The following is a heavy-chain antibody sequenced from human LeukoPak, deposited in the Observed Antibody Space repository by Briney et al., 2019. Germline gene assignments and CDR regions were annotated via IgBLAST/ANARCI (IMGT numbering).Heavy chain of an antibody. CDR3: AKIPRPYDFWSGYSYDY. D-gene: IGHD3-3*01. V-gene: IGHV1-69*13. CDR1: GYTFTSYG. J-gene: IGHJ4*02. CDR2: IIPIFGTA. Sequence: SVKVSCKASGYTFTSYGISWVRQAPGQGLEWMGGIIPIFGTANYAQKFRGRVTITADESTSTAYMELSSLRSEDTAVYYCAKIPRPYDFWSGYSYDYWGQGTLVTVSS.